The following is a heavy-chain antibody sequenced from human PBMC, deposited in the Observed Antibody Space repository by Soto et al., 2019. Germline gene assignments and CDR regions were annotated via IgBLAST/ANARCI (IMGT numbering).Heavy chain of an antibody. D-gene: IGHD3-16*02. J-gene: IGHJ4*02. V-gene: IGHV4-4*07. CDR1: GGSISSYY. CDR2: IYTSGST. Sequence: QVQLQESGPGLVKPSETLSLTCTVSGGSISSYYWSWIRQPAGKGLEWIGRIYTSGSTNYNPSLKSRVTMSVDTSKTQFSLKLSSVTAADTAVYYCARSPYDYVWGSYRPPHFDYWGQGTLVTVSS. CDR3: ARSPYDYVWGSYRPPHFDY.